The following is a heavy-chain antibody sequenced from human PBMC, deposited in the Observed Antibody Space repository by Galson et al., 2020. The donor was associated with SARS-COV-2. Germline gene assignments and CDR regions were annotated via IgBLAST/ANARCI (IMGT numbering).Heavy chain of an antibody. V-gene: IGHV5-51*01. CDR1: GYIFTNYW. D-gene: IGHD6-19*01. CDR2: IYLDDSYN. CDR3: ARHGASSGWYEGIDY. J-gene: IGHJ4*02. Sequence: GESLKISCRTSGYIFTNYWIGWVRQMPGKGLLWLGIIYLDDSYNIYSPFFQGQVIISADKSISTAFLQWSSLKASDAAIYYCARHGASSGWYEGIDYWGQETLVAVSS.